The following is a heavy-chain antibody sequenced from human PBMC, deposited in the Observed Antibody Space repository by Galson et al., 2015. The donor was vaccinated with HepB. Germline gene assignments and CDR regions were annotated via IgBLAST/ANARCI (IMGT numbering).Heavy chain of an antibody. V-gene: IGHV4-30-2*01. D-gene: IGHD1-1*01. CDR1: GGSINGGGSS. J-gene: IGHJ3*02. CDR3: ARRLTNWDAFDI. CDR2: ISHGGST. Sequence: TLSLTCAVSGGSINGGGSSWSWIRQPVGKGLEWIGYISHGGSTSSHPSLWSRVTISVDRTKNQFSLTLSSMTAADTAVCYCARRLTNWDAFDIWGQGTMVTVS.